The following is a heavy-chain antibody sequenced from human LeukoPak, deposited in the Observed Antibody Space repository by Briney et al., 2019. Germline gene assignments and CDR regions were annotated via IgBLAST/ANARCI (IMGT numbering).Heavy chain of an antibody. J-gene: IGHJ4*02. V-gene: IGHV4-39*07. CDR1: GGSISSSSYY. D-gene: IGHD6-13*01. CDR2: IYYSGST. CDR3: ARVQQPPFSSSWFFDY. Sequence: PSETLSLTCTVSGGSISSSSYYWGWIRQPPGKGLEWIGSIYYSGSTYYNPSLKSRVTISVDTSKNQFSLKLSSVTAAGTAVYYCARVQQPPFSSSWFFDYWGQGTLVTVSS.